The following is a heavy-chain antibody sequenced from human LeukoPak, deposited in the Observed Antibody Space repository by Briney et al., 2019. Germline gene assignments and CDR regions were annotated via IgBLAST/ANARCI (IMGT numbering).Heavy chain of an antibody. V-gene: IGHV3-48*03. Sequence: GGSLRLSCAASGFTFSSYEMSWVRQAPGKGLEWVSYISSSGSTIYYADSVKGRFTISRDNAKNSLYLQMNSLRAEDTAVYYCARPSSGWLGDDAFDIWGQGTMVTVSS. CDR2: ISSSGSTI. CDR3: ARPSSGWLGDDAFDI. D-gene: IGHD6-19*01. CDR1: GFTFSSYE. J-gene: IGHJ3*02.